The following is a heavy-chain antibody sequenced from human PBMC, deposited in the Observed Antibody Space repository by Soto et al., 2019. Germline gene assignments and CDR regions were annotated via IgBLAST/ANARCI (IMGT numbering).Heavy chain of an antibody. CDR1: GFTFSSYG. J-gene: IGHJ6*02. V-gene: IGHV3-30*18. D-gene: IGHD6-19*01. Sequence: QVQLVESGGGVVQPGRSLRLSCAASGFTFSSYGMHWVRQAPGKGLEWVAVISYDGSNKYYADSVKGRFTISRDNSKNTLYLQMNSLRAEDTAVYYCAKDLSASGWYRGRAMDVWGQGTTVTVSS. CDR3: AKDLSASGWYRGRAMDV. CDR2: ISYDGSNK.